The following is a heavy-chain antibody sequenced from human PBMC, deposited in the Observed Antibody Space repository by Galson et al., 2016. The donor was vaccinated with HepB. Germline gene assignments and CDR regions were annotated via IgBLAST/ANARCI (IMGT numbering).Heavy chain of an antibody. D-gene: IGHD2-2*01. J-gene: IGHJ6*02. CDR3: ERGVGGVPSANFYYGMDV. V-gene: IGHV3-13*01. CDR2: IYTAGDT. CDR1: GFTFSNYD. Sequence: SLRLSCAASGFTFSNYDMHWVRQAPGKGLEWVSSIYTAGDTYYQDSVEGRFTVPRGNGKDSLYLHMKSLRAGDTAVYYCERGVGGVPSANFYYGMDVWGQGATVTVSS.